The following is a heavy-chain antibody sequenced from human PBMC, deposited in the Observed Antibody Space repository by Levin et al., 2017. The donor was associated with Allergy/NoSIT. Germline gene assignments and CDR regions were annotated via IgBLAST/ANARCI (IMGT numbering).Heavy chain of an antibody. J-gene: IGHJ6*02. D-gene: IGHD3-10*02. CDR1: GGSFSGNY. V-gene: IGHV4-34*01. CDR3: AKINVRVVLIFRGMDV. Sequence: PSETLSLTCAVYGGSFSGNYWTWIRQPPGKGLEWIGEISQSGSTNYNPSLKTRVTISLDTSKNQFSLRLTSVTAADTAVYYCAKINVRVVLIFRGMDVWGQGTTVTVSS. CDR2: ISQSGST.